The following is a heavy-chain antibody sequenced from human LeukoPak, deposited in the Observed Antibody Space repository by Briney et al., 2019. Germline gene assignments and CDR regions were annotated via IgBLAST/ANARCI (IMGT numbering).Heavy chain of an antibody. V-gene: IGHV4-4*07. CDR3: ARAPVYYSAGRGGRFDY. D-gene: IGHD3-10*01. J-gene: IGHJ4*02. CDR1: GGSIRSYY. Sequence: NPSETLSLTCSVSGGSIRSYYWSWIRQPAGKGLEWIGRIYTSGSTNYNPSLKSRVTMSVDTSKNQFSLKLSSVTAADTAVYYCARAPVYYSAGRGGRFDYCGQGNLVT. CDR2: IYTSGST.